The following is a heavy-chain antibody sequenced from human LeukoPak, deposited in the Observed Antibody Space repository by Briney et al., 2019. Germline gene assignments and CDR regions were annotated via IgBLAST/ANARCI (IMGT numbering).Heavy chain of an antibody. D-gene: IGHD3-22*01. CDR2: IYTSGST. Sequence: PSETLSLTCTVSGGSISSGNNYWNWIRQPAGKGLEWIGRIYTSGSTNYNPSFKSRVTISIDTSKNQFSLKLSSVTAAHTAMNXXXXXXXXYDSSGWAGYIXYWGQGTLVTVSS. CDR3: XXXXXXYDSSGWAGYIXY. J-gene: IGHJ4*02. V-gene: IGHV4-61*02. CDR1: GGSISSGNNY.